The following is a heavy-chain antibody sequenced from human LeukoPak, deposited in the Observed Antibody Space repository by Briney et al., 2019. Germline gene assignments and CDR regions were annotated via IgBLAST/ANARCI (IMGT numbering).Heavy chain of an antibody. Sequence: LGGSLRLSCAASGFTFSSYAMHWVRQAPGKGLEWVAVISYDGSNKYYADSVKGRFTISRDSSKNTLYLQMNNLRAEDTAVYYCAREGSTAVAGPSPFDYWGQGTLVTVSS. V-gene: IGHV3-30-3*01. CDR3: AREGSTAVAGPSPFDY. D-gene: IGHD6-19*01. CDR1: GFTFSSYA. J-gene: IGHJ4*02. CDR2: ISYDGSNK.